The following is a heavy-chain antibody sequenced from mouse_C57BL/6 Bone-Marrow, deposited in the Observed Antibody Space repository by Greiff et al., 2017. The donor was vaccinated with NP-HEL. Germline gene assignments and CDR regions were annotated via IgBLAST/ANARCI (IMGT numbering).Heavy chain of an antibody. CDR1: GYTFTSYT. CDR3: ARDGRFAY. Sequence: VQGVESGAELARPGASVKMSCKASGYTFTSYTMHWVKQRPGQGLEWIGYINPSSGYTKYNQKFKDKATLTVDKSSSTAYMQLSSLTSEDSAVYYCARDGRFAYWGQGTLVTVSA. V-gene: IGHV1-4*01. D-gene: IGHD1-1*01. J-gene: IGHJ3*01. CDR2: INPSSGYT.